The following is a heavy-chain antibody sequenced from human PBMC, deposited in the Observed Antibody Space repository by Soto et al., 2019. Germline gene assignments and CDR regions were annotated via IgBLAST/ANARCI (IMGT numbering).Heavy chain of an antibody. D-gene: IGHD5-12*01. CDR2: INSDGSNT. CDR1: GFTFSSYW. Sequence: EVQLVESGGGLGQPGGSLRLSCAASGFTFSSYWMHWVRQAPGEGLVWVSRINSDGSNTTYADSVKGRFTTSRDNAKNTLFLQMNSLRGDDTAVYYCARHVAVATISWGTYGMHVWGQGTTVTVSS. V-gene: IGHV3-74*01. CDR3: ARHVAVATISWGTYGMHV. J-gene: IGHJ6*02.